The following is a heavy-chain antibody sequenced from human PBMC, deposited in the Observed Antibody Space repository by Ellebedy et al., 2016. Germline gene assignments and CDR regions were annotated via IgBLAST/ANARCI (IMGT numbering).Heavy chain of an antibody. D-gene: IGHD6-13*01. CDR1: GGSISSSSYY. Sequence: SETLSLXXTVSGGSISSSSYYWGWIRQPPGKGLEWIGSIYYSGSTYYNPSLKSRVTISVDTSKNQFSLKLSSVTAADTAVYYCASCYGSSSPNWYMDVWGKGTTVTVSS. J-gene: IGHJ6*03. V-gene: IGHV4-39*01. CDR3: ASCYGSSSPNWYMDV. CDR2: IYYSGST.